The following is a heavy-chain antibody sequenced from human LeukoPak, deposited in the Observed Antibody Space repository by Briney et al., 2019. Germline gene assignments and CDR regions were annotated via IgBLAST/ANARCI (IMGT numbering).Heavy chain of an antibody. D-gene: IGHD2-21*02. CDR2: ISWNSGSI. CDR1: GFTFSSYA. J-gene: IGHJ6*02. V-gene: IGHV3-9*01. Sequence: GGSLRLSCAASGFTFSSYAMSWVRQAPGKGLEWVSGISWNSGSIGYADSVKGRFTISRDNAKNSLYLQMNSLRAEDTALYYCAKGLVVVTANHYYYYGMDVWGQGTTVTVSS. CDR3: AKGLVVVTANHYYYYGMDV.